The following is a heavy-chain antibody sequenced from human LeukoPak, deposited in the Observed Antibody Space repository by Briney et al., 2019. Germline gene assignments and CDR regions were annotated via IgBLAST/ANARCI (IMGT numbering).Heavy chain of an antibody. CDR3: ARDRRGYSYGADY. J-gene: IGHJ4*02. CDR1: GFTFDDYA. D-gene: IGHD5-18*01. CDR2: ISWNSGSI. Sequence: GRSLRLSCAASGFTFDDYAMHWVRQAPGKGLEWVSGISWNSGSIGYADSVKGRFTISRDNAKNSLYLQMNSLRAEDTAVYYCARDRRGYSYGADYWGQGTLVTVSS. V-gene: IGHV3-9*01.